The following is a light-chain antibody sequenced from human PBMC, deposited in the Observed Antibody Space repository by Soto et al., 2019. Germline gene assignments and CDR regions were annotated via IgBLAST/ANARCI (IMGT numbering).Light chain of an antibody. J-gene: IGLJ2*01. Sequence: QSVLTQPPSASGAPEERVTMSCSGSSSNVGSNDVYWYQQLPGTAPKLLIYRNDQRPSGVPDRFSGSKSGTSASLAISGLRSGDEGGFYWATWGGRLGGVGFGGGTKLTVL. CDR3: ATWGGRLGGVG. CDR1: SSNVGSND. V-gene: IGLV1-47*01. CDR2: RND.